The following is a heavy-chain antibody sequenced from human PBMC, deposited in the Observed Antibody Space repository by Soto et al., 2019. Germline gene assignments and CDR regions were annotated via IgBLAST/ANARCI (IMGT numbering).Heavy chain of an antibody. D-gene: IGHD5-18*01. CDR3: AREGNVDTALVTPEDYYYGMDV. CDR2: INSDGSST. J-gene: IGHJ6*02. V-gene: IGHV3-74*01. Sequence: GGSLRLSCAASGFTFSSYWMHWVRQAPGKGLVWVSRINSDGSSTSYADSVKGRFTISRDNAKNTLYLQMNSLRAEDTAVYYCAREGNVDTALVTPEDYYYGMDVWGQGTTVTVSS. CDR1: GFTFSSYW.